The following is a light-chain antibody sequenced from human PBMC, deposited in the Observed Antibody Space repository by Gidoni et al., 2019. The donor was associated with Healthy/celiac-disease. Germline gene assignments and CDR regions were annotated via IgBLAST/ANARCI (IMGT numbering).Light chain of an antibody. CDR2: TAS. Sequence: DIQMTQSPSSLSASVGDRVTITCRASQSIDRYLNWYQQKPGQAPKLLIYTASTLQSGFPSRFSGSGPGTDFTLTISSLQPEDCGTYYCQQTYSSPLTFGGGTKVE. V-gene: IGKV1-39*01. CDR1: QSIDRY. J-gene: IGKJ4*01. CDR3: QQTYSSPLT.